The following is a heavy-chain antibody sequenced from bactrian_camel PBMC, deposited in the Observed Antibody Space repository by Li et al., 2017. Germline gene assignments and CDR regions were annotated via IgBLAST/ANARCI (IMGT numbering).Heavy chain of an antibody. V-gene: IGHV3S1*01. J-gene: IGHJ6*01. Sequence: VQLVESGGDSVQAGGSLSLSCASSRRTYSYGCMGWFRQPPGKEREGVACIRTGGGATVYADSVKGRFTISRDNVNLYLQMNSLKPEDTAMYYCAARGPYCYTKLSVRDFTYWGQGTQVTVS. CDR2: IRTGGGAT. CDR1: RRTYSYGC. D-gene: IGHD2*01. CDR3: AARGPYCYTKLSVRDFTY.